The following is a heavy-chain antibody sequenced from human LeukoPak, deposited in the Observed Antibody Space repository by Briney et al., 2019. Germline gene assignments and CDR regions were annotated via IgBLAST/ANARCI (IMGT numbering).Heavy chain of an antibody. D-gene: IGHD2-15*01. J-gene: IGHJ5*02. V-gene: IGHV3-21*01. CDR3: ARDARTGARWDIVVVVAATVDNWFDP. CDR2: ISSSSSYI. CDR1: GFTFSSYS. Sequence: GGSLRLSCAASGFTFSSYSMNWVRQAPGKGLEWVSSISSSSSYIYYADSVKGRFTISRDNAKNSLYLQMNSLRAEDTAVYYCARDARTGARWDIVVVVAATVDNWFDPWSQGTLVTVSS.